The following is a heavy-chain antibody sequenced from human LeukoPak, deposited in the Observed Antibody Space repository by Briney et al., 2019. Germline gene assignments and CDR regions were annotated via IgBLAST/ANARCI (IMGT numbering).Heavy chain of an antibody. CDR1: GYTFATSG. CDR3: ARGYYDSSGYYSGFDY. D-gene: IGHD3-22*01. J-gene: IGHJ4*02. V-gene: IGHV1-18*01. CDR2: IGIYNVNT. Sequence: EASVKVSCKASGYTFATSGISWVRQAPGQGLEWMGWIGIYNVNTKYAQNLQGRVTMTTDTSTSTAYMELRSLRSDDTAVYYCARGYYDSSGYYSGFDYWGQGTLVTVSS.